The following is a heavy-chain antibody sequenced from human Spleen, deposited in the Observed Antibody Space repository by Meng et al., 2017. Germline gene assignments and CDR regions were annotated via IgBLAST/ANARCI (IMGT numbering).Heavy chain of an antibody. D-gene: IGHD2-21*02. CDR1: GESFSGYY. CDR3: RLAYCDSDCGDY. V-gene: IGHV4-34*01. J-gene: IGHJ4*02. CDR2: INNNGTT. Sequence: QVQLQQWGAGLLKPSETLSLTCAVYGESFSGYYWSWIRQPPGKGLEWIGGINNNGTTDYNPSLKSRVTMSVATSKKQFSLKLSSVTAADTALYYCRLAYCDSDCGDYWGQGTLVTVSS.